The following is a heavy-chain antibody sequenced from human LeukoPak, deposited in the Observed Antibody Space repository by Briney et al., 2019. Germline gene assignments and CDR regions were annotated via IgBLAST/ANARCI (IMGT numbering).Heavy chain of an antibody. Sequence: PGGSLRLSCAASGFTFSSYGMHWVRQAPGKGLEWVSYISSSGSTIYYADSVKGRFTISRDNAKNSLYLQMNSLRAEDTAVYYCARFNKWELLDYWGQGTLVTVSS. CDR3: ARFNKWELLDY. CDR1: GFTFSSYG. J-gene: IGHJ4*02. V-gene: IGHV3-48*04. D-gene: IGHD1-26*01. CDR2: ISSSGSTI.